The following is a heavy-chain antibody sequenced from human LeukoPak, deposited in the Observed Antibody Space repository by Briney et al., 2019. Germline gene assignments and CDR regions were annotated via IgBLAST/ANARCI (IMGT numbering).Heavy chain of an antibody. D-gene: IGHD3-3*01. CDR3: AGDPITIFNNWFDP. CDR1: GYTFTSYG. J-gene: IGHJ5*02. Sequence: ASVKVSCKASGYTFTSYGISWVRQAPGQGLEWMGWINPNSGGTNYAQKFQGRVTMTRDTSISTAYMELSRLRSDDTAVYYCAGDPITIFNNWFDPWGQGTLVTVSS. CDR2: INPNSGGT. V-gene: IGHV1-2*02.